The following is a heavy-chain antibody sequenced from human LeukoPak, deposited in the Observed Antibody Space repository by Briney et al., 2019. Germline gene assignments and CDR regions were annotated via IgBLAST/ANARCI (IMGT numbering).Heavy chain of an antibody. CDR2: IYYSGST. V-gene: IGHV4-4*02. Sequence: SETLSLTCAVSGGSLSSSNGWSWVRQPPGKGLEWIWYIYYSGSTIYNPSLKSRVTISVDTSKNQFSLKLSSVTAADTAVYYCARETQILYYYDSSGSPRYYFDYWGQGTLVTVSS. J-gene: IGHJ4*02. CDR3: ARETQILYYYDSSGSPRYYFDY. CDR1: GGSLSSSNG. D-gene: IGHD3-22*01.